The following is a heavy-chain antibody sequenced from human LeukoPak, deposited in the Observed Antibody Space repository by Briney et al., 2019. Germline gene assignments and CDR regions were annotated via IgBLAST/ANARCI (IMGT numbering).Heavy chain of an antibody. CDR2: IEQDGSEK. Sequence: TGGSLRLSCAASGFTFRSFWMSWVRQAPGKGLEWVANIEQDGSEKYYVDSVKGRFTISRDNAKKSLYLQMNSLRAEDTAVYYCARDKGPLYNWSSKSIDYWGQGTLVTVSS. CDR1: GFTFRSFW. V-gene: IGHV3-7*01. D-gene: IGHD1-20*01. J-gene: IGHJ4*02. CDR3: ARDKGPLYNWSSKSIDY.